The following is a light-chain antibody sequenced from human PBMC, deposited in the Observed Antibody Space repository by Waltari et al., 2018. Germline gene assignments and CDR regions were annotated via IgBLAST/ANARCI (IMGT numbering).Light chain of an antibody. V-gene: IGLV1-40*01. J-gene: IGLJ3*02. CDR3: QSYDTTLSVV. CDR2: GTS. Sequence: QSVLTQPPSVSGAPGQKVTIPCTGSGSNIGAGYDVHWYQQLPRAAPKLLISGTSSRPLGVPDRFFGSTSGTSASLAITGLQAEDEADYYCQSYDTTLSVVFGGGTKLTVL. CDR1: GSNIGAGYD.